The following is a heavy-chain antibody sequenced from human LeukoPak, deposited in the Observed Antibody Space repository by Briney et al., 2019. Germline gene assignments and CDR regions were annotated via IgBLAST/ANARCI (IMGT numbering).Heavy chain of an antibody. CDR1: GGTFSSYA. Sequence: SVKVSCKASGGTFSSYAISWVRQAPGQGLEWMGRIIPILGIANYAQKFQGRVTITADKSTSTAYMELSSLRSEDTAVYYCAIKDYYDSSSNYWGQGTLVTVSS. V-gene: IGHV1-69*04. CDR3: AIKDYYDSSSNY. J-gene: IGHJ4*02. CDR2: IIPILGIA. D-gene: IGHD3-22*01.